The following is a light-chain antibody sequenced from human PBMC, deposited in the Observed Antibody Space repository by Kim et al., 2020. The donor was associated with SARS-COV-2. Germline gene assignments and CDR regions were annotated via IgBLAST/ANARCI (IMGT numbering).Light chain of an antibody. CDR1: GGHSSYA. CDR3: QTWGTGIRV. V-gene: IGLV4-69*01. J-gene: IGLJ1*01. Sequence: SFKLACTPGGGHSSYAIAWHQQQPEKGPRYLMKLNSDGSHSKGDGILDRFSGSSSGAERYLTISSLQSEDEADYYCQTWGTGIRVFGTGTKVTVL. CDR2: LNSDGSH.